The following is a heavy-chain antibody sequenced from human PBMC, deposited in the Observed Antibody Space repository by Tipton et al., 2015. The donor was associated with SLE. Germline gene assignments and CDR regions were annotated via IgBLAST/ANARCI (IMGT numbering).Heavy chain of an antibody. CDR2: IRYDGSNK. D-gene: IGHD3-22*01. V-gene: IGHV3-30*02. J-gene: IGHJ3*02. CDR3: AKDRLRPYYYDSSGYYDAFDI. Sequence: SLRLSCAASGFTFSSYGMHWVRQAPGKGLEWVAFIRYDGSNKNYADSVKGRFTISRDNSKNTLYLQMNSLRAEDTAVYYCAKDRLRPYYYDSSGYYDAFDIWGQGTMVTVSS. CDR1: GFTFSSYG.